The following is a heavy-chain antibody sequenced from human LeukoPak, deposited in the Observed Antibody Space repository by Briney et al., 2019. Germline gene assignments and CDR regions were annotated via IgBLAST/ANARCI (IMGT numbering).Heavy chain of an antibody. V-gene: IGHV1-69*13. J-gene: IGHJ6*03. CDR2: IIPIFGTA. Sequence: SVKVSCKASGGTLSSYAISWVRQAPGQGLEWMGGIIPIFGTANYAQKFQGRVTITADESTSTACMELSSLRSEDTAVYYCARDRRVGVPAATYYYYYYMDVWGKGTTVTVSS. CDR3: ARDRRVGVPAATYYYYYYMDV. D-gene: IGHD2-2*01. CDR1: GGTLSSYA.